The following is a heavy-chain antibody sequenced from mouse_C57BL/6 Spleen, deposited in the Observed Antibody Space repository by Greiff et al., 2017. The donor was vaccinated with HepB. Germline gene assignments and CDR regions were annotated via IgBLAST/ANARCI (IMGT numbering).Heavy chain of an antibody. CDR2: IDPSDSYT. Sequence: QVQLQQSGAELVRPGTSVKLSCKASGYTFTSYWMHWVKQRPGQGLEWIGVIDPSDSYTNYNQKFKGKATLTVDTSSSTAYMQLSSLTSEDSAVYYCARGGQLRLAFDYWGQGTTLTVSS. V-gene: IGHV1-59*01. D-gene: IGHD3-2*02. CDR3: ARGGQLRLAFDY. CDR1: GYTFTSYW. J-gene: IGHJ2*01.